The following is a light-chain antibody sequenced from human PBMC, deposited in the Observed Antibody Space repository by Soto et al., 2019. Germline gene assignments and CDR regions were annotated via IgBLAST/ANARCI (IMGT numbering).Light chain of an antibody. CDR3: GTWDSSLSPYF. J-gene: IGLJ1*01. Sequence: QSVLTQPPSVSAAPGQKVTISCSGSSSNIGNNYVSWYQQLPGTAPKLLIYENNKRPSGIPDRFSGSKSGTSATLGITGLQTGDEADYYCGTWDSSLSPYFFGTGTRSPS. V-gene: IGLV1-51*02. CDR1: SSNIGNNY. CDR2: ENN.